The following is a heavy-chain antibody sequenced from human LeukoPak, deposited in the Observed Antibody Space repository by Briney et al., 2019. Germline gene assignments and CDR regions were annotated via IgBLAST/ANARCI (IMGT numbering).Heavy chain of an antibody. D-gene: IGHD3-22*01. CDR1: GFTFGSW. Sequence: QTGGSLRLSGTASGFTFGSWIIWVRQAPRKGLEWVASIKQDGSEKYYLDSVKGRFTMSRDSAKNSLYLQMSSLRAEDTAVYYCYDTSGHWGQGTLVTVSS. J-gene: IGHJ4*02. CDR2: IKQDGSEK. CDR3: YDTSGH. V-gene: IGHV3-7*01.